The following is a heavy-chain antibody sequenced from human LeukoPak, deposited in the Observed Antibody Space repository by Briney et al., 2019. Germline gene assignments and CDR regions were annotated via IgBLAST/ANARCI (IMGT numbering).Heavy chain of an antibody. V-gene: IGHV3-21*01. CDR1: GFTFSSYS. CDR3: ARDLWFWSGHPQDLIVGDDY. J-gene: IGHJ4*02. Sequence: PGGSLRLSCAASGFTFSSYSMNCVRQAPGKGLEWVSSISRTRGYINYADSVRGAVTISRDTAQNTLYLQMNSLRAEDTAVYYCARDLWFWSGHPQDLIVGDDYWGQGTLVTVSS. CDR2: ISRTRGYI. D-gene: IGHD3-3*01.